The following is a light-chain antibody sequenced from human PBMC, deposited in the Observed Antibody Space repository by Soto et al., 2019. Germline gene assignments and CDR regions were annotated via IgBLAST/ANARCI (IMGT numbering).Light chain of an antibody. J-gene: IGKJ4*01. V-gene: IGKV1-17*01. CDR1: QGIRKD. CDR3: LQHNSYPLT. CDR2: GAS. Sequence: DIQMTQSPSSLSASVGDRVTITCRASQGIRKDLCWYQQRPGKAPKRLIFGASSLQSGVPSRFSGSASGTEFTLTISSLQPEDFATYFCLQHNSYPLTFSGGTKVELK.